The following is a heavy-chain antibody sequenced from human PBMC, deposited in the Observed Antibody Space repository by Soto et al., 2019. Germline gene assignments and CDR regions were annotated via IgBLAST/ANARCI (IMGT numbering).Heavy chain of an antibody. CDR1: GGSISSSSYY. CDR3: ARLTSDGYSYTIYGMDV. J-gene: IGHJ6*02. D-gene: IGHD5-18*01. V-gene: IGHV4-39*01. CDR2: IYYSGST. Sequence: KSSETLSLTCTVSGGSISSSSYYWGWIRQPPGKGLEWIGSIYYSGSTYYNPSLKSRVTISVDTSKNQFSLKLSSVTAADTAVYYCARLTSDGYSYTIYGMDVWGQGTTVTVSS.